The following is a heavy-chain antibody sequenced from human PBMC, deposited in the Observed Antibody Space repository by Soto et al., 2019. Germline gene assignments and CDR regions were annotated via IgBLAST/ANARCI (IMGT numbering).Heavy chain of an antibody. CDR2: IKSDGSDT. CDR1: GFTFSSYW. D-gene: IGHD1-26*01. V-gene: IGHV3-74*01. J-gene: IGHJ6*02. Sequence: EVQLVESGGGLVQPGGSLRLSCAASGFTFSSYWMHWVRQGPGKGLVWVSRIKSDGSDTSYVDSVKGRFTISRDNAKNTLYLQMNSLRAEDTAVYYCARLPTGRGYYYGLDVWGQGTTVTVSS. CDR3: ARLPTGRGYYYGLDV.